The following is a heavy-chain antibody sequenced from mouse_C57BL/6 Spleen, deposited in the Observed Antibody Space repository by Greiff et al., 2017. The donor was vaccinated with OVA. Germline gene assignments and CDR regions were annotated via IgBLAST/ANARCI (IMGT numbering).Heavy chain of an antibody. V-gene: IGHV1-64*01. CDR1: GYTFTSYW. J-gene: IGHJ4*01. CDR3: AEEGGYAMGD. CDR2: IHPNSGST. Sequence: QVQLQQPGAELVKPGASVKLSCKASGYTFTSYWMHWVKQRPGQGLEWIGMIHPNSGSTNYNEKFKSKATLTVDKSSSTAYMQLSSLTSDDSAVYYCAEEGGYAMGDWGQGTSVTVAS.